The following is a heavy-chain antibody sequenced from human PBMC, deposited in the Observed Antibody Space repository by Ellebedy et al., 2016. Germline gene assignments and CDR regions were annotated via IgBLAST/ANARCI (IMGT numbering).Heavy chain of an antibody. D-gene: IGHD2-2*01. CDR3: ARFSTLGVWGGMDV. Sequence: SVKVSCXASGYTFTSYAISWVRQAPGQGLEWMGGIIPFFGTANYAQKFQGRVTITADESTSTAYMELSSLRSEDTAVYYCARFSTLGVWGGMDVWGQGTTVTVSS. J-gene: IGHJ6*02. CDR1: GYTFTSYA. V-gene: IGHV1-69*13. CDR2: IIPFFGTA.